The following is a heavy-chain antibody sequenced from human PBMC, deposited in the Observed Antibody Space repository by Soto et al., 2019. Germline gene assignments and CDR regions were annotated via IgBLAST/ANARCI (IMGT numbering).Heavy chain of an antibody. V-gene: IGHV3-33*01. CDR3: ARDGDVNTGFGKDY. J-gene: IGHJ4*02. CDR1: GFTFSSYG. CDR2: IWHDGGNK. D-gene: IGHD3-16*01. Sequence: GGSLRLSCAASGFTFSSYGMHWVGQAPGKGLEWVAFIWHDGGNKFYAESVKGRFTISRDNPKNTLYLQMTSLSAEDTAMYYCARDGDVNTGFGKDYWGQGTLATVSS.